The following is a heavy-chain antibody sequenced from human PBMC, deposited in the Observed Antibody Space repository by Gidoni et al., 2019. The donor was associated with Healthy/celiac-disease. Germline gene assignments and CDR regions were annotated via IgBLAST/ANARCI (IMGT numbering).Heavy chain of an antibody. CDR2: ISYDGSNK. Sequence: QVQLVESGGGVVQPGRCLRLSCEASGLTFGSYAMNCVRQAPGKGLEWVAVISYDGSNKYYADFVKGRFTISRDNSKNTLYLQINSLRAEDTAVYYCARDSSGCQKYYYYYYGMDVWGQGTTVTVSS. V-gene: IGHV3-30-3*01. D-gene: IGHD6-19*01. CDR1: GLTFGSYA. J-gene: IGHJ6*02. CDR3: ARDSSGCQKYYYYYYGMDV.